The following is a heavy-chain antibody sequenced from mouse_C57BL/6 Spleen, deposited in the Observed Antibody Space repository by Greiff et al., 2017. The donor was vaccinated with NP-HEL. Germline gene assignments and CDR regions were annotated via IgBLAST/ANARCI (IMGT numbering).Heavy chain of an antibody. D-gene: IGHD1-1*01. CDR3: ARTTTVVAPYAMDY. J-gene: IGHJ4*01. CDR1: GFTFSDYG. Sequence: EVKLMESGGGLVKPGGSLKLSCAASGFTFSDYGMHWVRQAPEKRLEWVAYISSGSSTIYYADTVKGRFTISRDNAKNTLFLQMTSLRSEDTAMYYCARTTTVVAPYAMDYWGQGTSVTVSS. CDR2: ISSGSSTI. V-gene: IGHV5-17*01.